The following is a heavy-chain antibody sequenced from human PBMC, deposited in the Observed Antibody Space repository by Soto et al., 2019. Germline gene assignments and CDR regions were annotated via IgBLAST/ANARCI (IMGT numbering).Heavy chain of an antibody. J-gene: IGHJ4*02. CDR3: ARGARGSYYFDY. CDR1: GFTFSSYW. CDR2: INRDGSRT. Sequence: EVQLVESGGGLVQPGGSLRLSCAASGFTFSSYWRHWVRQAPGKGLVWVSRINRDGSRTDYADYVTGRFAVSRDNAKNTVFLQTNSLIAEDMAVYYCARGARGSYYFDYWGQGTLHTVYS. D-gene: IGHD1-26*01. V-gene: IGHV3-74*01.